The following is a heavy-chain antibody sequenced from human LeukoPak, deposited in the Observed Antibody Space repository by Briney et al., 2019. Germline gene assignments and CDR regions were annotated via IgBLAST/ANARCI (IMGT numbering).Heavy chain of an antibody. J-gene: IGHJ4*02. CDR3: ATYFYGDYALHYFDY. V-gene: IGHV4-4*02. CDR1: GGFITSGIHW. D-gene: IGHD4-17*01. CDR2: IYQSGTT. Sequence: SETLSLTCTVSGGFITSGIHWWSWARQTPGKGLEWIGEIYQSGTTNYRPSLKSRVTMSLGKSRNLFSLQLSSVTAADTAVYYCATYFYGDYALHYFDYWGQGALVTVSS.